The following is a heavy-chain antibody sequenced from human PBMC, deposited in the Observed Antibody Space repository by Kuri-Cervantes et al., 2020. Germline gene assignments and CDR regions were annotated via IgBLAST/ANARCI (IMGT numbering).Heavy chain of an antibody. Sequence: GESLKISCAASGFTFSNAWMSWVRQAPGKGLEWVAVMSFDGSNKYYADSVKGRFTISRDNAKNSLYLQMNSLRAEDTAVYYCASDKTTAFDYWGQGTLVTVSS. J-gene: IGHJ4*02. V-gene: IGHV3-30*07. CDR3: ASDKTTAFDY. CDR1: GFTFSNAW. CDR2: MSFDGSNK. D-gene: IGHD4-17*01.